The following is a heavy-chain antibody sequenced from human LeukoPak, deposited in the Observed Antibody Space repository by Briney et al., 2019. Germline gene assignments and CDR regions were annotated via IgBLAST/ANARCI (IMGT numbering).Heavy chain of an antibody. CDR1: GFTFSSYT. CDR3: ARGHPSENYMDF. CDR2: ITRDGGFT. J-gene: IGHJ6*03. V-gene: IGHV3-43*01. Sequence: GGSLRLSCAASGFTFSSYTMHWVRQAPGEGLEWVSVITRDGGFTNYADSVKGRFTMSRDNFKNSLILQMNSLKTEDTALYFCARGHPSENYMDFWGKGTTVTVSS.